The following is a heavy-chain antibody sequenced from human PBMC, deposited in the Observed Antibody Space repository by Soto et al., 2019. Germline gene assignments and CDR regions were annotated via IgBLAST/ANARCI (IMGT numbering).Heavy chain of an antibody. CDR2: IIPIFGTA. J-gene: IGHJ4*02. Sequence: EASVKISCKASGGTFSSYAISWVRQAPGQGLEWMGGIIPIFGTANYAQKFQGRVTITADESTSTAYMELSSLRSEDTAVYYCARGPNLMTPLYYLDYWGQGTLVTVSS. CDR1: GGTFSSYA. CDR3: ARGPNLMTPLYYLDY. D-gene: IGHD2-15*01. V-gene: IGHV1-69*13.